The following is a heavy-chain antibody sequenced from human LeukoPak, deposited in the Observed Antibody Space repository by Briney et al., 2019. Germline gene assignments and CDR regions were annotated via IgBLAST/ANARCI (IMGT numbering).Heavy chain of an antibody. CDR1: GFTFSSYS. D-gene: IGHD1-26*01. Sequence: PGGSLRLSCAASGFTFSSYSMNWVRQAPGKGLEWVSSISSSSSYIYYADSVKGRFTISRDNAKNSLYLQMNSLRAEDTAVYYCARDLGGSYSGSGPYFDYRGQGTLVTVSS. J-gene: IGHJ4*02. V-gene: IGHV3-21*01. CDR3: ARDLGGSYSGSGPYFDY. CDR2: ISSSSSYI.